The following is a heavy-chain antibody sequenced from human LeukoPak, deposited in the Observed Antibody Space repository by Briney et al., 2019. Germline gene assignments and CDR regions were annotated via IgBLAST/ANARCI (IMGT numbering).Heavy chain of an antibody. J-gene: IGHJ6*03. CDR2: INPSGGST. V-gene: IGHV1-46*01. Sequence: ASVKVSCKASGYTFTSYYMHWVRQAPGQGLEWMGIINPSGGSTSYAQKFQGRVTMTRDTSTSTVYMELSSLRSEDTAVYYCARGAYYYDSSGYYTHYYYYYMDVWGKGTTVTVSS. CDR3: ARGAYYYDSSGYYTHYYYYYMDV. CDR1: GYTFTSYY. D-gene: IGHD3-22*01.